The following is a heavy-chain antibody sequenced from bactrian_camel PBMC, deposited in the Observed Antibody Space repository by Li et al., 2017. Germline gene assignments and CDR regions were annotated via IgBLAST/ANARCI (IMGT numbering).Heavy chain of an antibody. J-gene: IGHJ4*01. D-gene: IGHD2*01. CDR2: IASDGSSS. CDR3: KADCYSGGYVDY. CDR1: GFIFSNYC. Sequence: HVQLVESGGGLVQPGGSLRLSCAASGFIFSNYCMIWVRQAPEKGLEWVSGIASDGSSSDYPDSVKGRFTASRGNAKNTLYLQLNSLKTEDTAMYSCKADCYSGGYVDYWGQETQVTVS. V-gene: IGHV3S6*01.